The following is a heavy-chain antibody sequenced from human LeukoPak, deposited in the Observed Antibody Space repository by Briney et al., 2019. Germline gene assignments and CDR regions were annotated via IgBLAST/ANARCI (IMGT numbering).Heavy chain of an antibody. Sequence: ASVKVSCKASGYTFTSYYMHWVRQAPGQGLEWMGIINPSGGSTSYAQKFQGRVTMTRDTSTSTVYMELSSLRSEDTAVYYCARDFSSDLYGDYDYYFDYWGQGTLVTVSS. J-gene: IGHJ4*02. CDR3: ARDFSSDLYGDYDYYFDY. V-gene: IGHV1-46*01. D-gene: IGHD4-17*01. CDR2: INPSGGST. CDR1: GYTFTSYY.